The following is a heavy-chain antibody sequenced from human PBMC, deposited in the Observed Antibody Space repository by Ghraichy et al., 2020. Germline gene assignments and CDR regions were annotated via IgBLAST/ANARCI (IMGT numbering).Heavy chain of an antibody. D-gene: IGHD3-9*01. J-gene: IGHJ4*02. CDR1: GLTFSSYA. CDR2: ISGSGGST. Sequence: GGSLRLSCAASGLTFSSYAMSWVRQAPGMGLEWVSAISGSGGSTYYADSVKGRFTITRDNSKNTLYLQMNSLRAEDTAVYYCAKDRYYDILTGSTFDYWGQGTLVTVSS. V-gene: IGHV3-23*01. CDR3: AKDRYYDILTGSTFDY.